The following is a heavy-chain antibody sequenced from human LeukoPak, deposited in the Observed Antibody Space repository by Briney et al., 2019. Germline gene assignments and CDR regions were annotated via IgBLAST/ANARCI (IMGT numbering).Heavy chain of an antibody. Sequence: RGESLKISCKGSGYSFTSYWIGWVRQMPGKGLEWMEIIYPGDSDTRYSPSFQGQVTISADKSISTAYLQWSSLKASDTAMYYCARGGVTVTTVYYYYGMDVWGQGTTVTVSS. CDR1: GYSFTSYW. J-gene: IGHJ6*02. V-gene: IGHV5-51*01. CDR2: IYPGDSDT. D-gene: IGHD4-17*01. CDR3: ARGGVTVTTVYYYYGMDV.